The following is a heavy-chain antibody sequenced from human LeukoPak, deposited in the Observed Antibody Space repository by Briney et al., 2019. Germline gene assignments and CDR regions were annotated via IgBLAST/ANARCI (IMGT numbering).Heavy chain of an antibody. J-gene: IGHJ4*02. Sequence: PSQTLSLTCTVSGGSITSYYWSWIRPPPGKGLEWIGYMYYSGSTSYNPSLKSRVTTPVDTAKNQFSLKVNSVPAADTAVYYCARGEPVDYWGQGTLVTVSS. V-gene: IGHV4-59*01. CDR3: ARGEPVDY. D-gene: IGHD1-14*01. CDR1: GGSITSYY. CDR2: MYYSGST.